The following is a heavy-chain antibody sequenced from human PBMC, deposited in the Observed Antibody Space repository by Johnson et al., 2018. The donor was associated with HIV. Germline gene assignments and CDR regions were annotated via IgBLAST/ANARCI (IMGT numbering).Heavy chain of an antibody. V-gene: IGHV3-30-3*01. Sequence: QVQLVESGGGVVQPGRSLRLSCAASGFTFSSYPMHWVRQAPGKGLEWVAVISYDGGSKSYADSVPGRFTISRDNSTHPLYLQMHRLRAEDTAVYYCAKEMSSWPGEAFDIWGQGTVVTVSS. CDR2: ISYDGGSK. J-gene: IGHJ3*02. CDR3: AKEMSSWPGEAFDI. D-gene: IGHD1-14*01. CDR1: GFTFSSYP.